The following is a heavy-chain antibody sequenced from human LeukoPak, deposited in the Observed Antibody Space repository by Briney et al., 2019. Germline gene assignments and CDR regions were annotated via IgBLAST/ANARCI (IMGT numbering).Heavy chain of an antibody. CDR2: ISYDGSNK. V-gene: IGHV3-30*01. Sequence: PRRSLRLSCAASGFTFSSYAMHWVRQAPGKGLEWVAVISYDGSNKYYADSVKGRFTISRDNSKNTLYLQMNSLRAEDTAVYYCASLSGSFTFDYWGQGTLVTVSS. CDR1: GFTFSSYA. D-gene: IGHD1-26*01. J-gene: IGHJ4*02. CDR3: ASLSGSFTFDY.